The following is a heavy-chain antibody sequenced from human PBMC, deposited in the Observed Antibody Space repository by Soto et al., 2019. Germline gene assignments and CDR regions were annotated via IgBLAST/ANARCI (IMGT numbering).Heavy chain of an antibody. CDR2: ISSSSSYI. D-gene: IGHD6-13*01. CDR1: GFTFSSYS. CDR3: ARDLDQYSSSCYKYYYYYYGMDV. J-gene: IGHJ6*02. V-gene: IGHV3-21*01. Sequence: EVQLVESGGGLVKPGGSLRLSCAASGFTFSSYSMNWVRQAPGKGLEWVSSISSSSSYIYYADSVKGRFTISRDNAKNSLYLQMNSLRAEDTAVYYCARDLDQYSSSCYKYYYYYYGMDVWGQGTTVTVSS.